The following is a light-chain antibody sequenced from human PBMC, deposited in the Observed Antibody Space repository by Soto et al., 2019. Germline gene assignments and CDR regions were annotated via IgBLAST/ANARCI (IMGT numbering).Light chain of an antibody. Sequence: QSALTQAASVSGSPGQSITISCTGTSSDVGSYNLVSRYQQHPGTAPKLIIYEANKRPSGLSTRFSGSKSGNTASLTISGLQAEDEADYFCSSYAGISTLVVFGGGTKVTVL. V-gene: IGLV2-23*01. J-gene: IGLJ2*01. CDR2: EAN. CDR1: SSDVGSYNL. CDR3: SSYAGISTLVV.